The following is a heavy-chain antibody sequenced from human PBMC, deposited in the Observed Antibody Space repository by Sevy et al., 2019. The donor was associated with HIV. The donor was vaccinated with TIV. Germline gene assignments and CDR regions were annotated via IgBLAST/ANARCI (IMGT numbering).Heavy chain of an antibody. D-gene: IGHD6-19*01. CDR3: ASSVNSGWSGAFDI. CDR2: INEDRSEK. Sequence: GSLRLSCAVSGFTFSNYWMSWVRQAPGKGLEWVANINEDRSEKYYVGSVKGRFTISRDNARNSLYLEMNNLRTEDTAVYYCASSVNSGWSGAFDIWGQGTMVTVSS. V-gene: IGHV3-7*01. CDR1: GFTFSNYW. J-gene: IGHJ3*02.